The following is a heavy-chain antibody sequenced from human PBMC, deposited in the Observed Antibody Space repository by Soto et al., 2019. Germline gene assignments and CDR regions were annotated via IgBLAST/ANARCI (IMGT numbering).Heavy chain of an antibody. D-gene: IGHD3-22*01. V-gene: IGHV3-66*01. CDR3: ARVLGYDSSGYPDY. J-gene: IGHJ4*02. Sequence: AVRSLRLSWAASRFTVSRKYMSWVRQAPGKGLEWVSIIYTGGEAFYADSVKGRFILSRDDSKNTLYLQMNSLRAEDTAVYYCARVLGYDSSGYPDYWGQGTLVTVSS. CDR1: RFTVSRKY. CDR2: IYTGGEA.